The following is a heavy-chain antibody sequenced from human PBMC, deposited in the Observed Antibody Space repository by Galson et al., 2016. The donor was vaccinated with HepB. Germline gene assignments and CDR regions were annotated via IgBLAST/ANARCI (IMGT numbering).Heavy chain of an antibody. J-gene: IGHJ6*02. Sequence: SLRLSCAASRFTFSSYAMSWVRQAPGKGLEWVSVISGSGGSTYYADSVKGRFTISRDNSKNTLYLQMNSLRAEDTAVYYCAKEGTIFGVVPVGMDVRGQGTKVIVAS. D-gene: IGHD3-3*01. CDR1: RFTFSSYA. V-gene: IGHV3-23*01. CDR2: ISGSGGST. CDR3: AKEGTIFGVVPVGMDV.